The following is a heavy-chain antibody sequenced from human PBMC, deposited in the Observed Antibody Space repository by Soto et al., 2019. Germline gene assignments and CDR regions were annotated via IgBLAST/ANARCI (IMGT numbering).Heavy chain of an antibody. Sequence: EVQLVESGGGLVQPGGSLRLSCAASGFTFSDYSMNWVRQAPGKGLEWVSKISSSGATIYYADTVKGRFTISRDNARNSLSLQVDSLRDEETDVYYFARDLYGGSYAEGSWGQGTLVTVSS. CDR3: ARDLYGGSYAEGS. V-gene: IGHV3-48*02. J-gene: IGHJ5*02. D-gene: IGHD1-26*01. CDR2: ISSSGATI. CDR1: GFTFSDYS.